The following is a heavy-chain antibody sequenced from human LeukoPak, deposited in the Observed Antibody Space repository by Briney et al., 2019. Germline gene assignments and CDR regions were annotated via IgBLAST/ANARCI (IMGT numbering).Heavy chain of an antibody. J-gene: IGHJ4*02. CDR1: GGSISSYY. Sequence: PSETLSLTSTVSGGSISSYYWSWIRQPPGKGLEWIGYIYYSGSTNYNPSLKSRVTISVDTSKNQFSLKLSSVTAADTAVYYCARCKQRLARCDYWGQGTLVTVSS. CDR2: IYYSGST. CDR3: ARCKQRLARCDY. V-gene: IGHV4-59*01. D-gene: IGHD6-25*01.